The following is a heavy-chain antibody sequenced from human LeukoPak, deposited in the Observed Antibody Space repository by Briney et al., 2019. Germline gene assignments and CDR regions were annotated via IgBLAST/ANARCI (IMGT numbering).Heavy chain of an antibody. CDR3: AKDRIIYYDSSGYYAGPDY. CDR2: ISYDGSKK. V-gene: IGHV3-30*18. Sequence: GRSLRLSCAASGFTFSNYGMHWVRRAPGKGLEWVAVISYDGSKKYADSVKGRFTISRDNSKNTLYLQMNSLRAEDTAVYYCAKDRIIYYDSSGYYAGPDYWGQGTLVTVSS. J-gene: IGHJ4*02. D-gene: IGHD3-22*01. CDR1: GFTFSNYG.